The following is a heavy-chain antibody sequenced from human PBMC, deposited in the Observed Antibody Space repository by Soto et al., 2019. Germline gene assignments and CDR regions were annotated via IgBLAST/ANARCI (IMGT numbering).Heavy chain of an antibody. J-gene: IGHJ6*02. CDR3: ARDRGELGYYYYGMDV. V-gene: IGHV4-4*02. CDR1: GGSISSTNW. CDR2: IYHSGST. Sequence: SETLSLTCAVSGGSISSTNWWSWVRQPPGKGLEWIGEIYHSGSTNYNPSLKSRVTISVDKSKNQFSLKLSSVTAADTAVYYCARDRGELGYYYYGMDVWGQGTTVTVSS. D-gene: IGHD3-16*01.